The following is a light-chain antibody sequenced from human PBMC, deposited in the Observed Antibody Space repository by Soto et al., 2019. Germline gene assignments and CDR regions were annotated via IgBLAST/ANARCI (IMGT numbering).Light chain of an antibody. CDR3: AAWDDNLSVAI. V-gene: IGLV1-47*01. J-gene: IGLJ2*01. CDR2: KNN. CDR1: NSNIGPNY. Sequence: QLVLTQPPSVSGTPGQRVSISCSGSNSNIGPNYVYWFQQLPGAAPKLLIYKNNQRPSGVPDRFSGSKSGTSASLAISGLRSEDEGDYYCAAWDDNLSVAIFGGGTKLTVL.